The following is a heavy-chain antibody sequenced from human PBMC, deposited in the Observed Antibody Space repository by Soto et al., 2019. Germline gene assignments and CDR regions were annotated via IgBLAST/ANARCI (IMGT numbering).Heavy chain of an antibody. D-gene: IGHD2-15*01. J-gene: IGHJ6*02. Sequence: GGSLRLSCAASGFTFSSYAMSWVRKDPGKGLEWVSAISGSGGSTYYADSVKGRFTISRDNSKNTLYLQMNSLRAEDTAVYYCAKDGNPGLSYYYYGMDVWGQGTTVTVSS. CDR1: GFTFSSYA. CDR2: ISGSGGST. CDR3: AKDGNPGLSYYYYGMDV. V-gene: IGHV3-23*01.